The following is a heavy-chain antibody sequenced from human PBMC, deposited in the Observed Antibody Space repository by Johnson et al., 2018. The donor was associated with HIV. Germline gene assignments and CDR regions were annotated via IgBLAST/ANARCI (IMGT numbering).Heavy chain of an antibody. Sequence: VQLVESGGGVVQPGRSLRLSCAVSGFTFDDYGMSWVRQAPGKGLEWVSGINWSGGSTGYADSVQGRFTVSRDNAKNSLFLQMDSLRGEDTAVYYCARVRGGTGHGAFDIWGQGTMVTVSS. V-gene: IGHV3-20*04. CDR3: ARVRGGTGHGAFDI. CDR1: GFTFDDYG. CDR2: INWSGGST. J-gene: IGHJ3*02.